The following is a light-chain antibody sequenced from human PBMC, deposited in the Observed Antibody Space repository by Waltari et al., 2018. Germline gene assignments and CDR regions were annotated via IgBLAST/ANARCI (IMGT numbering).Light chain of an antibody. CDR2: DVS. CDR1: SSDIGPYDY. J-gene: IGLJ3*02. V-gene: IGLV2-14*03. CDR3: SSFTTRSTWV. Sequence: QFALTQPAPVSGSPGQSITIPCTGTSSDIGPYDYVSWYQQHPGEAPKLILYDVSHRPSGVPNRFSGSKSDNTASLTISGLQAEDESDYYCSSFTTRSTWVFGGGTKLTVL.